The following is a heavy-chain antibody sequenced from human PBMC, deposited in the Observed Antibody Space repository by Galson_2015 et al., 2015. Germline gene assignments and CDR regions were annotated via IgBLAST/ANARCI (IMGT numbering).Heavy chain of an antibody. Sequence: SLRLSCAASGFTFSSYAMSWVRQAPGKGLEWVSAISGSGGSTYYADSVKGRFTISRDNSKNTLYLQMGSLRAEDMAVYYCARDAIRSDTARGGAFDIWGQGTMVTVSS. D-gene: IGHD5-18*01. CDR3: ARDAIRSDTARGGAFDI. J-gene: IGHJ3*02. CDR2: ISGSGGST. V-gene: IGHV3-23*01. CDR1: GFTFSSYA.